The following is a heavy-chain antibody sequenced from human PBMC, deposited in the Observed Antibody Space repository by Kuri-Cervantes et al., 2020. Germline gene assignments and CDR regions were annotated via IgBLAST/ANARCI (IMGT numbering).Heavy chain of an antibody. Sequence: GGSLRLSCAASGFTFSSYSMNWVRQAPGKGLEWVSSISSSSSYIYYADSVKGRFTISRDNAKNSLYLQMNSLRAEDTALYYCAKSTYESSGYYYERYFDCWGQGTLVTVSS. CDR1: GFTFSSYS. CDR2: ISSSSSYI. D-gene: IGHD3-22*01. CDR3: AKSTYESSGYYYERYFDC. V-gene: IGHV3-21*04. J-gene: IGHJ4*02.